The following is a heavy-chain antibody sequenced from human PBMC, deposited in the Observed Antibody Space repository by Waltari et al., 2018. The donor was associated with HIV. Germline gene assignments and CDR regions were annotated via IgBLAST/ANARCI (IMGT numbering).Heavy chain of an antibody. J-gene: IGHJ4*02. D-gene: IGHD4-17*01. CDR1: GGSISSSSYY. CDR3: ARRFYGQLY. V-gene: IGHV4-39*01. Sequence: QLQLQESGPGLVKPSETLSLTCTVSGGSISSSSYYWGWIRQPPGKGPEWSGCIYYSGSTYYNPSLKSRVTISVDTSKNQFSLKLSSVTAADTAVYYCARRFYGQLYWGQGTLVTVSS. CDR2: IYYSGST.